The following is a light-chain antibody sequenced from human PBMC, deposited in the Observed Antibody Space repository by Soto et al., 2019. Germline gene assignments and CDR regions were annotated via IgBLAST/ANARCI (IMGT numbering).Light chain of an antibody. CDR3: TSYTNTNIVV. CDR2: EVS. V-gene: IGLV2-14*01. Sequence: QSVLTQPASVSGSPGQSITISCTGTSSDVAAYSYVSWYQQHPGKVPKLMIYEVSNRPSGVSDRFSGSKSGSTASLTISGLQAEDEAYYYCTSYTNTNIVVFGGGTKVTVL. CDR1: SSDVAAYSY. J-gene: IGLJ2*01.